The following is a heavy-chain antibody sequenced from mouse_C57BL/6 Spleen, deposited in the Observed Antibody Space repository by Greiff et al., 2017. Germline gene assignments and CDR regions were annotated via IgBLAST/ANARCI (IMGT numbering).Heavy chain of an antibody. CDR1: GYSITSGYY. V-gene: IGHV3-6*01. CDR3: ARNYGNYYYAMDD. CDR2: ISYDGSN. J-gene: IGHJ4*01. D-gene: IGHD2-1*01. Sequence: ESGPGLVKPSQSLSLTCSVTGYSITSGYYWNWIRQFPGNKLEWMGYISYDGSNNYNPSLKNRISITRYTSKNQFFLKLNSVTTEDTATYYCARNYGNYYYAMDDWGQGTSVTVSS.